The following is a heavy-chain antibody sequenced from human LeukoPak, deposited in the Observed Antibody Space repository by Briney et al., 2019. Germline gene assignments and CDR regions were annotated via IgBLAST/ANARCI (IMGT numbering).Heavy chain of an antibody. D-gene: IGHD3-10*01. CDR3: ARASITMVRGVIITSHFDY. CDR1: SGSFSGYY. Sequence: SETLSLTCAVYSGSFSGYYCSWIRQPPGKGLEWIGEINHSGSTNYNPSLKSRVTISVDTSKNQFSLKLSSVTAADTAVYYCARASITMVRGVIITSHFDYWGQGTLVTVSS. CDR2: INHSGST. V-gene: IGHV4-34*01. J-gene: IGHJ4*02.